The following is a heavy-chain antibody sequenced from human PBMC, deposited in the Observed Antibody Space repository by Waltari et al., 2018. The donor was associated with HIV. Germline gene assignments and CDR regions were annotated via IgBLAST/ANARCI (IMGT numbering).Heavy chain of an antibody. J-gene: IGHJ6*02. CDR2: INPSGGST. V-gene: IGHV1-46*03. Sequence: MHWVRQAPGQGLEWMGIINPSGGSTSYAQKFQGRVTMTRDTSTSTVYMELSSLRSEDTAVYYCASTYGSGNGYYYGMDVWGQGTTVTVSS. CDR3: ASTYGSGNGYYYGMDV. D-gene: IGHD3-10*01.